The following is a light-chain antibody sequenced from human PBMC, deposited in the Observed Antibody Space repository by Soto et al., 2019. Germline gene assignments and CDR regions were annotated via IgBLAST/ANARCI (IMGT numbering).Light chain of an antibody. CDR1: QSISSW. CDR2: KAC. Sequence: DIQMTQSPSTLSASVGDGVTITCRASQSISSWLAWFQQKPGKAPKLLIYKACSLESGVPSRFSGSGSGTEFTLTISSLQPDDFATYYCQQYNSYPITFGGGTKVEIK. J-gene: IGKJ4*01. CDR3: QQYNSYPIT. V-gene: IGKV1-5*03.